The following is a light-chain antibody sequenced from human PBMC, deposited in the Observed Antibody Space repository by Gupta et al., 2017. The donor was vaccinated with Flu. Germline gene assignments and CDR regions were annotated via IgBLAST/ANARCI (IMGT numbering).Light chain of an antibody. Sequence: QSVLTQPPSVSGAPGQRVTISCPGSSSNIGAGYYVHWYQQLPGTAPNLLIYGNSNRPSGVPDRFSGSKSGTSASLAITGLQAEDEADYYCQAYDSSLSGSEVFGGGTKLTVL. V-gene: IGLV1-40*01. CDR3: QAYDSSLSGSEV. CDR1: SSNIGAGYY. CDR2: GNS. J-gene: IGLJ3*02.